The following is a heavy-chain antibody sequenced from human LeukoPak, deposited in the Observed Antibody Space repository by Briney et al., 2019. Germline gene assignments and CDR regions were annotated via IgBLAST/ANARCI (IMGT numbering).Heavy chain of an antibody. CDR2: IYSGGTT. V-gene: IGHV3-53*01. D-gene: IGHD4-23*01. CDR1: GGSFSGYY. Sequence: SSETLSLTCAVYGGSFSGYYWSWIRQAPGKGLEWVSLIYSGGTTYYADSVKGRFTISRDDSKNTLYLQMNSLRAEDTAVYYCARRGDGGRSFDFWGQGTLVTVSS. J-gene: IGHJ4*02. CDR3: ARRGDGGRSFDF.